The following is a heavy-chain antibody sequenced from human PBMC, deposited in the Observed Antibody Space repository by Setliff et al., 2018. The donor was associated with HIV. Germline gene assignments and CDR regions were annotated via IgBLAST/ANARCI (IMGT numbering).Heavy chain of an antibody. D-gene: IGHD6-13*01. Sequence: PGGSLRLSCAASGFTFSSYAMSWIRQAPGKGLEWVSVISGSGGSTYYADSVKGRFTISRDNSKNTLYLQMNSLRAEDTAVYYCAKGPIIAAAGTFDYWGQGTLVTVSS. V-gene: IGHV3-23*01. CDR2: ISGSGGST. CDR3: AKGPIIAAAGTFDY. CDR1: GFTFSSYA. J-gene: IGHJ4*02.